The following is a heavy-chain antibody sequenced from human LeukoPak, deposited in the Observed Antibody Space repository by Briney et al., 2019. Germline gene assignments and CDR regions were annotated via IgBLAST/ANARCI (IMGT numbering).Heavy chain of an antibody. CDR2: IYNSGSS. CDR1: GDSINSGSYY. CDR3: ARGTDDPQSRNYLHIPHWYFDL. J-gene: IGHJ2*01. V-gene: IGHV4-31*03. Sequence: SETLSLTCTVSGDSINSGSYYWNWIRQHPGEGLEWIGYIYNSGSSHYNPSLKSRVTVSVDTSKNQFSLMVNSVTAVDTAVYYCARGTDDPQSRNYLHIPHWYFDLWGRGTLVTVSS. D-gene: IGHD2/OR15-2a*01.